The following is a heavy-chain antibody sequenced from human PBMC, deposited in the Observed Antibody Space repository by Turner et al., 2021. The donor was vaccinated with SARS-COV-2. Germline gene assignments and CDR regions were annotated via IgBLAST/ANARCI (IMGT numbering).Heavy chain of an antibody. CDR2: ISLSNGNI. CDR3: AKEIGNSADF. Sequence: EVQLFESGGGLVQPGRSLRLPCAASGFIFDESAMHWVREAPGKGLGMVSGISLSNGNIGYADYVKGRFTITRDNAKNSLYLLMNNLRGEDTAFYYCAKEIGNSADFWGKGTLVTVSS. D-gene: IGHD1-1*01. CDR1: GFIFDESA. V-gene: IGHV3-9*01. J-gene: IGHJ4*02.